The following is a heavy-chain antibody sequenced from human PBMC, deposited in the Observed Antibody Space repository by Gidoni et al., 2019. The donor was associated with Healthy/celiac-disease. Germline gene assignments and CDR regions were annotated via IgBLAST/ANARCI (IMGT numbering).Heavy chain of an antibody. J-gene: IGHJ4*02. CDR1: GFTFSSYA. D-gene: IGHD3-10*01. CDR3: AKEGITMVRGVEIDY. CDR2: ISGSGGRT. V-gene: IGHV3-23*04. Sequence: VQLVESGGGLVQPGGSLRLSCAASGFTFSSYAMSWVRQAQGKGLGWVSAISGSGGRTYYADSVKGRFTISRDISKNTLYLQMNRLRAEETAVYYCAKEGITMVRGVEIDYWGQGTLVTVSS.